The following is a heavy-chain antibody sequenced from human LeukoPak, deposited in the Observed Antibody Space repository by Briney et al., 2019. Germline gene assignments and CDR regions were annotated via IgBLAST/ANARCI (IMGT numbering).Heavy chain of an antibody. CDR3: AKNGRDDHDKYFFDP. D-gene: IGHD2/OR15-2a*01. Sequence: GGSLRLSCAGSGFIFRNYAMSWVRQAPGMGLEWVSAISGSGVGTNYADSVKGRFTISRDNSKNTLYLQMNSLRAEDTAVYYYAKNGRDDHDKYFFDPWGQGTLVTVSS. CDR2: ISGSGVGT. CDR1: GFIFRNYA. J-gene: IGHJ5*02. V-gene: IGHV3-23*01.